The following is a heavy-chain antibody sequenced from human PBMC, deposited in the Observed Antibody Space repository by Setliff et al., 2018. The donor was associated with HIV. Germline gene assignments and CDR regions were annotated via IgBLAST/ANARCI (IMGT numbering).Heavy chain of an antibody. J-gene: IGHJ4*02. CDR2: IYYSGST. D-gene: IGHD3-22*01. CDR3: ARTRRDDSSGYYAPLFDY. Sequence: ASETLSLTCAVYGGSFSDYYWSWIRQPPGKGLEWIGSIYYSGSTYYNPSLKSRVTISVDTSKNQFSLKLSSVTAADTAVYYCARTRRDDSSGYYAPLFDYWGQGALVTVSS. V-gene: IGHV4-34*01. CDR1: GGSFSDYY.